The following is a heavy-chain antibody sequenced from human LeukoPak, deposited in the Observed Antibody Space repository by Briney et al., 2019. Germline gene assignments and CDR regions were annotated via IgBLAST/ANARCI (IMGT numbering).Heavy chain of an antibody. J-gene: IGHJ4*02. D-gene: IGHD3-22*01. CDR1: GFTFSSYG. CDR3: AKDRENNYDVSGYVDC. CDR2: ISDDGSNK. V-gene: IGHV3-30*18. Sequence: PGRSLRLSRAASGFTFSSYGMHWVRQAPGKGLEWVAAISDDGSNKYYADSVKGRFTISRDNSKNTVYLQMNSLRAEDTAVYYCAKDRENNYDVSGYVDCWGQETLVTVSS.